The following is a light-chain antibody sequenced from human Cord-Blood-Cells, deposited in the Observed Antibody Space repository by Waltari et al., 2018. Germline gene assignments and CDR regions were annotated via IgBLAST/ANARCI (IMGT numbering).Light chain of an antibody. Sequence: QSALTQPRSVSGSPGQSVTISCTGTRSDGGGYNYVSWYQQHPGKAPKLMIYDVSKRPSGVPDRFSGSKSGNTASLTISGLQAEDEADYYCCSYAGSYPWVFGGGTKLTVL. V-gene: IGLV2-11*02. CDR1: RSDGGGYNY. CDR2: DVS. J-gene: IGLJ3*02. CDR3: CSYAGSYPWV.